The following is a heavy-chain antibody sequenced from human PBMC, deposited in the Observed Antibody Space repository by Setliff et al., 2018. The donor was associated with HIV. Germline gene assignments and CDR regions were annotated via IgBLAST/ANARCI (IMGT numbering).Heavy chain of an antibody. J-gene: IGHJ3*02. CDR2: ISSNTGNP. D-gene: IGHD2-21*01. CDR1: GYSFTTYS. Sequence: ASVKVSCKASGYSFTTYSLNWVRQVPGQGVEWMGWISSNTGNPTYAQDFTGRFVFSLGTSVNTAYLQITTLKAEDSAVYYCARANIYSDAFDIWGQGTMVTV. CDR3: ARANIYSDAFDI. V-gene: IGHV7-4-1*02.